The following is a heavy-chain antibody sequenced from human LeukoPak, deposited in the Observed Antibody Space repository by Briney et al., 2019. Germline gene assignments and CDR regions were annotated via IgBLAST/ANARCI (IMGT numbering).Heavy chain of an antibody. CDR2: INSDGSST. Sequence: GGSLRLSCAASGFTFSSYWMHWVRQAPGKGLVWVSRINSDGSSTSYADSVKGRFTISRDNAKNTLYLQMNSLRAEDTAVYYCARVVGYYDFWSGQTEYYFDYWGQGTLVTVSP. CDR1: GFTFSSYW. V-gene: IGHV3-74*01. D-gene: IGHD3-3*01. CDR3: ARVVGYYDFWSGQTEYYFDY. J-gene: IGHJ4*02.